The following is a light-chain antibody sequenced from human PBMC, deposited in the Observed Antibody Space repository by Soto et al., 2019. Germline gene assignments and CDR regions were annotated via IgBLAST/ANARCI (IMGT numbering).Light chain of an antibody. CDR1: SSDIVRYNY. CDR2: EVK. V-gene: IGLV2-14*01. CDR3: ASYTTSSTWV. Sequence: QSALTQPASVSGSPGQSITISCTGTSSDIVRYNYVSWIQQQPGKAPKLMIYEVKNRPSGVSDRFFGFKSGNTASLTISGLRAEDEGDYYCASYTTSSTWVFGGGTKVTVL. J-gene: IGLJ3*02.